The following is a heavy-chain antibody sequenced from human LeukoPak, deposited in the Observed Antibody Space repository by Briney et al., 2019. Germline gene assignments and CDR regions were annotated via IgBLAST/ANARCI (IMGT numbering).Heavy chain of an antibody. J-gene: IGHJ4*02. D-gene: IGHD5-12*01. CDR2: VASDGST. Sequence: PGGSLRLSCAASGITVSSNYMSWVRQAPGKGLEWVSVVASDGSTKYADSVKGRFAISRDNFKNTLYLQMDSLRAEDTGVYYCAKATVGGYEDWGQGTLVTVSS. V-gene: IGHV3-53*01. CDR3: AKATVGGYED. CDR1: GITVSSNY.